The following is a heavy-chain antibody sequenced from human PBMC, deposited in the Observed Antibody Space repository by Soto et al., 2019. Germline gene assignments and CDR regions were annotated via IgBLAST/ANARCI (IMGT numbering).Heavy chain of an antibody. CDR1: GFSLNTNGMG. CDR3: AGWNYEAGLDV. J-gene: IGHJ6*02. CDR2: IYWDEDK. V-gene: IGHV2-5*02. Sequence: QITLKESGPTLVRPTQTLTLTCSFSGFSLNTNGMGVGWIRQPPGKALEWLAFIYWDEDKRYSPSLKTRLTVTTDTSTHWVVLTLTNLDPWDTGTYYCAGWNYEAGLDVWGQGTTVTVSS. D-gene: IGHD1-7*01.